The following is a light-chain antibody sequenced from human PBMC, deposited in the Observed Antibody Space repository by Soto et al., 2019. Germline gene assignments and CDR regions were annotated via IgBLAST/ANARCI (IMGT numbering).Light chain of an antibody. CDR1: QSVTVNS. V-gene: IGKV3-20*01. Sequence: EILLTQSPSTLSLSPGEGVTLSCRASQSVTVNSLAWYQQKPGQAPRLLIYAASTRAAAVPDRFTGSGSGTDFALTISRLEPEDFATYYCLPDYISTFTFGAGIKVDXK. CDR3: LPDYISTFT. J-gene: IGKJ3*01. CDR2: AAS.